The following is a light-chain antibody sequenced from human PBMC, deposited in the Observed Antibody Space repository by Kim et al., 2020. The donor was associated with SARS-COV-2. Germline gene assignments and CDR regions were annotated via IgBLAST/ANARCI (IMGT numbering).Light chain of an antibody. Sequence: GQSVTISCTGTSSDVGAYDYVSWYQQHPGKPPKLIIYEVTKRSSGVPDRFSCSKSGNAASLTASGLQAEDEADYYCSSQADNNNVVFGGGTQLTVL. CDR3: SSQADNNNVV. J-gene: IGLJ2*01. V-gene: IGLV2-8*01. CDR2: EVT. CDR1: SSDVGAYDY.